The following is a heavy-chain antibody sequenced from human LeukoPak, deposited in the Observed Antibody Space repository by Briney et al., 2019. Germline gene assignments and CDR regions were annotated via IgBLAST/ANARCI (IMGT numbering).Heavy chain of an antibody. CDR1: GYTFTSYG. CDR3: ARDGMGYYGSGPGGGNWFDP. Sequence: ASVKVSCKASGYTFTSYGISWVRQAPGQGPEWMGWISAYNGNTNYAQKLQGRVTMTTDTSTSTAYMELRSLRSDDTAVYYCARDGMGYYGSGPGGGNWFDPRGQGTLVTVSS. V-gene: IGHV1-18*01. D-gene: IGHD3-10*01. CDR2: ISAYNGNT. J-gene: IGHJ5*02.